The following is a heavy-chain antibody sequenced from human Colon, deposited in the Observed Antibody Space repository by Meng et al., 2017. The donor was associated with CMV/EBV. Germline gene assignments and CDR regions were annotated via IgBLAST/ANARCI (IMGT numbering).Heavy chain of an antibody. Sequence: GGSLRLSCAASGFTFSSYSMNWVRQAPGKGLEWVSSISSSSSYIYYADSVKGRFTISRDNAKNSLYLQMNSLRAEDTAVYYCAKVPYSSSGHYYGMDVWGQGTTVTVSS. D-gene: IGHD6-6*01. CDR1: GFTFSSYS. J-gene: IGHJ6*02. CDR2: ISSSSSYI. CDR3: AKVPYSSSGHYYGMDV. V-gene: IGHV3-21*01.